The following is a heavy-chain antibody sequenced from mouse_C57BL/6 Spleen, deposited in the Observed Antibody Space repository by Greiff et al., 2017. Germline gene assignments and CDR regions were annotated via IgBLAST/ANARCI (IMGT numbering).Heavy chain of an antibody. J-gene: IGHJ1*03. CDR1: GYTFTSYW. CDR3: ARKWGSTYWYFDV. CDR2: IDPSDSYT. V-gene: IGHV1-69*01. D-gene: IGHD1-1*01. Sequence: QVQLQQPGAELVMPGASVKLSCKASGYTFTSYWMHWVKQRPGQGLEWIGEIDPSDSYTNYNQKFKGKATLTVDTSSSTAYMQLSSLTSEDSAVYYCARKWGSTYWYFDVWGTGTTVTVSS.